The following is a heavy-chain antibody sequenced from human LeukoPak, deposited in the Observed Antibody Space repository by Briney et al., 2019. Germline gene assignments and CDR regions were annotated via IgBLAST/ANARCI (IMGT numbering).Heavy chain of an antibody. V-gene: IGHV4-39*01. J-gene: IGHJ5*02. CDR2: IYYTGST. Sequence: SETLSLTCTVSGYSISSGTYYWGWIRQPPGKWLEWIGSIYYTGSTYYNPSLKSRVTISVHTSENQFSLKLNSVTAANTAVYYCARHELVSASWFDPWGQGTLVTVSS. CDR3: ARHELVSASWFDP. D-gene: IGHD2-21*02. CDR1: GYSISSGTYY.